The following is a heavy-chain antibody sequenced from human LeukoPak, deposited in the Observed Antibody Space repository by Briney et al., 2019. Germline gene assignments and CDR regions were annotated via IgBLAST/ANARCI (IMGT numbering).Heavy chain of an antibody. D-gene: IGHD3-10*01. V-gene: IGHV1-2*02. CDR2: ISPNTGDT. Sequence: ASVQVSCKTSGYTFTDLYIHWVRQAPGQGLEWMGWISPNTGDTNFAQKFQGRVTLTRDTSIRTAYMELTSLRSDDTAMYYCAREGNYYGSGRGDYWGQGTLVTVSS. CDR3: AREGNYYGSGRGDY. CDR1: GYTFTDLY. J-gene: IGHJ4*02.